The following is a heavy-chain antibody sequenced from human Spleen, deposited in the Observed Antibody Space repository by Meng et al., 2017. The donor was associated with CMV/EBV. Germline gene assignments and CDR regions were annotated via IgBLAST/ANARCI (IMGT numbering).Heavy chain of an antibody. CDR2: IYYSGST. D-gene: IGHD3-10*01. CDR1: GGSISSSSYY. CDR3: ARTAGYYGSGSYWGY. J-gene: IGHJ4*02. Sequence: QLPLPDSGPGLVKPSETLSLPCTVSGGSISSSSYYWGWIRQPPGKGLEWIGSIYYSGSTYYNPSLKSRVTISVDTSKNQFSLKLSSVTAADTAVYYCARTAGYYGSGSYWGYWGQGTLVTVSS. V-gene: IGHV4-39*07.